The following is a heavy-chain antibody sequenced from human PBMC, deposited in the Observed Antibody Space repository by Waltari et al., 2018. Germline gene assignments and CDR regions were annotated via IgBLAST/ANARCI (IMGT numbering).Heavy chain of an antibody. Sequence: QVQLVQSGAEVKKPGASVKVSCKASGYTFTTYGISWGRQAPGQGLEWMGWISAYNGNTNYAQKLQGRVTMTTDTSTSTAYMELRSLRSDDTAVYYCTRDRWQQLVLDVELFDYWGQGTLVTVSS. J-gene: IGHJ4*02. CDR1: GYTFTTYG. D-gene: IGHD6-13*01. CDR3: TRDRWQQLVLDVELFDY. CDR2: ISAYNGNT. V-gene: IGHV1-18*01.